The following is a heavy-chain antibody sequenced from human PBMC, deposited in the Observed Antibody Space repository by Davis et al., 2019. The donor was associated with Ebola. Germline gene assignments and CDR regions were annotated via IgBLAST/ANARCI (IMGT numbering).Heavy chain of an antibody. D-gene: IGHD3-10*01. CDR1: GGSLSSHY. J-gene: IGHJ4*02. Sequence: PGGSLRLSCTVSGGSLSSHYWSWIRQPPGKGLEWIGYIYYSGSTNYNPSLKSRVTISVDTSKNQFSLKLSSVTAADTAVYYCASSPYYYGSGSGYWGQGTLVTVSS. CDR3: ASSPYYYGSGSGY. V-gene: IGHV4-59*11. CDR2: IYYSGST.